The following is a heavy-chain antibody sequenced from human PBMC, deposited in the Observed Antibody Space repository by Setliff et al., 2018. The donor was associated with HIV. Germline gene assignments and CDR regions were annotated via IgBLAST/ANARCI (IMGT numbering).Heavy chain of an antibody. CDR3: ARGLHLRITMVRGEYYGMDV. Sequence: TSETLSLTCTVSGGSIGSGSYYWSWIRQPAGKGLEWIGRIYTSGSTNYNPSLKSRVTISVDTSKNQFSLKLSSVTAADTAVYYCARGLHLRITMVRGEYYGMDVWGQGTTVTVSS. J-gene: IGHJ6*02. D-gene: IGHD3-10*01. CDR2: IYTSGST. CDR1: GGSIGSGSYY. V-gene: IGHV4-61*02.